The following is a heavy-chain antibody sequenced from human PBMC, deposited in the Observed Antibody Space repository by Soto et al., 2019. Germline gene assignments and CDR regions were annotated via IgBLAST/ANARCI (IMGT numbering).Heavy chain of an antibody. V-gene: IGHV1-2*06. Sequence: ASVKVSCKASGYTFTGYYMLWVRQAPGQGLEWIGRINPNSGGTNYAQKFQGRVTMTRDTSISTAYMELSRLRSDDTAVYYCAIRGDYDFWSGYSYYYGMDVWGQGTTVTVSS. CDR2: INPNSGGT. CDR3: AIRGDYDFWSGYSYYYGMDV. D-gene: IGHD3-3*01. CDR1: GYTFTGYY. J-gene: IGHJ6*02.